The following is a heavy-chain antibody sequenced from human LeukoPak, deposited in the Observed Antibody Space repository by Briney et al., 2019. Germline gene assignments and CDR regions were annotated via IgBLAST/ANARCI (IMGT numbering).Heavy chain of an antibody. V-gene: IGHV3-48*04. CDR1: GFTFSSYS. Sequence: GGSLRLSCAASGFTFSSYSMTWVRQAPGKGLEWVSYISSSSSTIYYADSVKGRFTISRDNAKNSLYLQMNSLGAEDTAVYYGARRGGSFGELPLSLYYYMDVWGKGTTVTVSS. J-gene: IGHJ6*03. CDR3: ARRGGSFGELPLSLYYYMDV. D-gene: IGHD3-10*01. CDR2: ISSSSSTI.